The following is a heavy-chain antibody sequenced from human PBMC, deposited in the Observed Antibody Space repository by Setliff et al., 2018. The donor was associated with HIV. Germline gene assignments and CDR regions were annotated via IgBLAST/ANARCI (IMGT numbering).Heavy chain of an antibody. Sequence: SETLSLTCNVSGGSISSGSYYWNWIRQPAGKGLEWIGRIFASGSTKYNPSLESRVTMSVDTSRTQFSLKLRSVTAADTAVYYCARVGASGVASSMDYHYYMDVWGKGTSVTVSS. J-gene: IGHJ6*03. CDR3: ARVGASGVASSMDYHYYMDV. D-gene: IGHD2-2*01. V-gene: IGHV4-61*02. CDR2: IFASGST. CDR1: GGSISSGSYY.